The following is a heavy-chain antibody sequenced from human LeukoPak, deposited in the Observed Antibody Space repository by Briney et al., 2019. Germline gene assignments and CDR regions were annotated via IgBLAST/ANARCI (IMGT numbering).Heavy chain of an antibody. CDR3: ARVGSNRAGDY. J-gene: IGHJ4*02. V-gene: IGHV3-48*04. Sequence: GVSLRLSCAASGFTFSSYSMSWVRQAPGKGPVWVSYISSSSSTIYYAESVKGGFTISRDNAKNSLYLEMNSLRAEDTAVYYCARVGSNRAGDYWGQGTLVTVSS. CDR2: ISSSSSTI. D-gene: IGHD6-19*01. CDR1: GFTFSSYS.